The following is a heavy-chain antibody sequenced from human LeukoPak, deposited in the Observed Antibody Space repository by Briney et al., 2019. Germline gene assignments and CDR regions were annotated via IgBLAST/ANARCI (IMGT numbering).Heavy chain of an antibody. CDR3: VRGDFDILTGYYTDFDY. J-gene: IGHJ4*02. Sequence: ASVKVSCKASGYTFTGYYMHWVRQAPGQGLEWMGWMNPNSGNTGYAQKFQGRVTRTRNTSISTAYMELSSLRSEDTAVYYCVRGDFDILTGYYTDFDYWGQGILVTVSS. D-gene: IGHD3-9*01. CDR2: MNPNSGNT. CDR1: GYTFTGYY. V-gene: IGHV1-8*02.